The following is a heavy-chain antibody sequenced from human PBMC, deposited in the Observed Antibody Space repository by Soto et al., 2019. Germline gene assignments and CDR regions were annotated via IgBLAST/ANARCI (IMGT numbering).Heavy chain of an antibody. CDR1: GFTFSSYW. V-gene: IGHV3-74*01. CDR2: IKSDGSDT. CDR3: ARPRTSQWAYDI. J-gene: IGHJ3*02. Sequence: EVQLVESGGGLVQPGGSLRLSCAASGFTFSSYWMHWVRQSPGKGLVWVSRIKSDGSDTHYPDSVKGRFTLSSDNAKNTLYLQMNSLRDENTAVYYCARPRTSQWAYDIWGQGTMVIVSS. D-gene: IGHD6-19*01.